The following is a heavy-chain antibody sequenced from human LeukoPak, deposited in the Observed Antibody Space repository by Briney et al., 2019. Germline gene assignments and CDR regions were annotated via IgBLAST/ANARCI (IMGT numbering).Heavy chain of an antibody. D-gene: IGHD4-17*01. CDR2: IYTSGST. Sequence: SETLSLTCTVSGGSISSYYWSWIRQPAGKGLEWIGRIYTSGSTNYNPSLKSRVTMSVDTSKNQFSLKLSSVTAADTAVYYCARDRRIFIKETVTTNWYFDLWGRSTLVTVSS. CDR3: ARDRRIFIKETVTTNWYFDL. V-gene: IGHV4-4*07. CDR1: GGSISSYY. J-gene: IGHJ2*01.